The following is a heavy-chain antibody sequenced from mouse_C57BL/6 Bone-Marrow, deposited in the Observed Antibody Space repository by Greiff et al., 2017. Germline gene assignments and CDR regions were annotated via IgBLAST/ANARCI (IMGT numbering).Heavy chain of an antibody. D-gene: IGHD2-4*01. Sequence: QVQLQQSGAELARPGASVKLSCKASGYTFTSYGISWVKQRTGQGLEWIGEIYPRSGNTYYNEKFKGKATLTADKSSSTAYMELRSLTSEDSAVYFCARSDYDYDWYFDGWGTGTTVTVSS. J-gene: IGHJ1*03. V-gene: IGHV1-81*01. CDR2: IYPRSGNT. CDR3: ARSDYDYDWYFDG. CDR1: GYTFTSYG.